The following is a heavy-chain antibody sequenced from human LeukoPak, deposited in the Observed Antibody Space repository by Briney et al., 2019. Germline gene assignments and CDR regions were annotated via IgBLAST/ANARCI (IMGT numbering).Heavy chain of an antibody. J-gene: IGHJ4*02. V-gene: IGHV1-2*02. D-gene: IGHD3-3*01. Sequence: ASVKVSCKASGYTFTGYYMHWVRQAPGQGLEWMGWINPKRGGTKYAQKFQGRVTMTRDTSISTAYMELSSLRSDDTAVYYCARDRPGDFWSGYPDYWGQGTLVTVSS. CDR1: GYTFTGYY. CDR3: ARDRPGDFWSGYPDY. CDR2: INPKRGGT.